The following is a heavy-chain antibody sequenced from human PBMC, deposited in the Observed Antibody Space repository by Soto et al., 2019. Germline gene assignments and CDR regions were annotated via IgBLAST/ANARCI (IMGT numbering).Heavy chain of an antibody. V-gene: IGHV3-30*18. J-gene: IGHJ6*02. D-gene: IGHD3-10*01. CDR2: ISYDGSNK. CDR1: GFTFSSYG. Sequence: GGSLRLSCAASGFTFSSYGMHWVHQAPGKGLEWVAVISYDGSNKYYADSVKGRFTISRDNSKNTLYLQMNSLRAEDTAVYYCAKGGHGITMVRGGLWGQGTTVTVSS. CDR3: AKGGHGITMVRGGL.